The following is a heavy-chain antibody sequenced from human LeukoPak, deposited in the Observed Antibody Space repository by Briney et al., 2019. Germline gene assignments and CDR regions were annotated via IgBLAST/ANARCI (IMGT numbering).Heavy chain of an antibody. CDR3: ARETVAYALLNHLDY. J-gene: IGHJ4*02. CDR2: INPNSGGT. Sequence: LGESLKVSCKASGYTFTGYYMHWVRQAPGQGLEWMGWINPNSGGTNYAQKFQGRVTMTRDTSISTAYMELSRLRSDDTAVYYCARETVAYALLNHLDYWGQGTLVTVSS. D-gene: IGHD2-8*02. CDR1: GYTFTGYY. V-gene: IGHV1-2*02.